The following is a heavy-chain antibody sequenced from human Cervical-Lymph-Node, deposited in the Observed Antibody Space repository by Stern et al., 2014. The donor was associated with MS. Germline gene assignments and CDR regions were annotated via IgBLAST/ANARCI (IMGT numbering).Heavy chain of an antibody. CDR2: INISSGAT. CDR3: AREGADNDAFDV. D-gene: IGHD1-26*01. J-gene: IGHJ3*01. Sequence: VQLVESGAEVKKPGASVTVSCRASGYTFIGYYIHWVRQAPGQGLEWMGFINISSGATTYAEKVQGRVTMTRDTSTNTAYMQLGSLTSEDTAVFFCAREGADNDAFDVGGQGTRVTVPS. V-gene: IGHV1-46*03. CDR1: GYTFIGYY.